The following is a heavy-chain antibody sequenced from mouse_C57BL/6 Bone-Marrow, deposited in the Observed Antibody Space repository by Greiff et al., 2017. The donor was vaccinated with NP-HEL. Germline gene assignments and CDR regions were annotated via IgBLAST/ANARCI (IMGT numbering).Heavy chain of an antibody. CDR1: GFTFSSYA. V-gene: IGHV5-4*01. CDR3: AREPRYFDY. J-gene: IGHJ2*01. CDR2: ISAGGSYT. Sequence: EVMLVESGGGLVKPGGSLKLSCAASGFTFSSYAMSWVRQTPEKGLEWVATISAGGSYTYYPDNVKGRFTISRDNAKNNLYLQMSHLKSEDTAMYYCAREPRYFDYWGQGTTLTVSS.